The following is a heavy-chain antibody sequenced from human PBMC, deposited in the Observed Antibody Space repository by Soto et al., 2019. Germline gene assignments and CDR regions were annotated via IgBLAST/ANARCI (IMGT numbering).Heavy chain of an antibody. CDR3: AAGGQYCSGGSCYDY. CDR1: GYSFTSDW. D-gene: IGHD2-15*01. Sequence: PVESLKISCNGSGYSFTSDWIGWVRQMPWKGLEWMGIIYPGDSDTRYSPSFQGQVTISADKSISTAYLQWSSLKASDTAMYYCAAGGQYCSGGSCYDYWGQGTLVTVSS. J-gene: IGHJ4*02. V-gene: IGHV5-51*01. CDR2: IYPGDSDT.